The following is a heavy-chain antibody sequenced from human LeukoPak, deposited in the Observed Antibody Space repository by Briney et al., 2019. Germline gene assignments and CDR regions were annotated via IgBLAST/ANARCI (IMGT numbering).Heavy chain of an antibody. CDR2: ISSSGSTI. D-gene: IGHD3-22*01. CDR3: ARDFHYYYDSSGFDY. CDR1: GFTFSDYY. Sequence: LSXAASGFTFSDYYMSWIRQAPGKGREWVSYISSSGSTIYYAESVKGRFTIYRDKDKNSLYVQMNRLRGEDTAVYYCARDFHYYYDSSGFDYWGQGTLVTVSS. V-gene: IGHV3-11*04. J-gene: IGHJ4*02.